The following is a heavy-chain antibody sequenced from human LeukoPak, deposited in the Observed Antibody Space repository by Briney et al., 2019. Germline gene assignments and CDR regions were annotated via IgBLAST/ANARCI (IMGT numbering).Heavy chain of an antibody. CDR3: ARRSDDYDSSAYYH. CDR2: INPSGGST. Sequence: GSVKVSCKASGYTFTNYHMNWVRQAPGQGLEWMGIINPSGGSTTNAQKFQGRVIMTMDPSISTAYMELSSLRSEDTAVYYCARRSDDYDSSAYYHWGQGTLVTVSS. V-gene: IGHV1-46*01. D-gene: IGHD3-22*01. CDR1: GYTFTNYH. J-gene: IGHJ4*02.